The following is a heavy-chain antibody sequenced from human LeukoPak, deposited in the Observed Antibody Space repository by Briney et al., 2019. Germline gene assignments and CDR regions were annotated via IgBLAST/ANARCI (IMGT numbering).Heavy chain of an antibody. J-gene: IGHJ4*02. CDR3: ALGGSSDLEWLANYFGH. CDR1: GYTFPGCF. V-gene: IGHV1-2*06. Sequence: GASVKVSCKPSGYTFPGCFIHWIRPAPGQGLEWMGRINPNTGGTNYAQKFQGRVTMTSDSSIRSAYMDLSRLSLDDSAVYYCALGGSSDLEWLANYFGHWGQGSLVLVSS. D-gene: IGHD3-3*01. CDR2: INPNTGGT.